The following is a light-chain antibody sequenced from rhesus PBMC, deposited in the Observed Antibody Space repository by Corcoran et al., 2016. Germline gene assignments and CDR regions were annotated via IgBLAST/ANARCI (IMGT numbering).Light chain of an antibody. Sequence: EIVLTQSPAFQSVTLKEKVTITCQASQSIGSSLHWYQQKPDQSPKLLIKYASQSISGVPSRFSGSGSGTDFTLTINSLGAENAATYYCQPSSSFPFTFGPGTKLDIK. V-gene: IGKV6-55*01. CDR3: QPSSSFPFT. CDR1: QSIGSS. CDR2: YAS. J-gene: IGKJ3*01.